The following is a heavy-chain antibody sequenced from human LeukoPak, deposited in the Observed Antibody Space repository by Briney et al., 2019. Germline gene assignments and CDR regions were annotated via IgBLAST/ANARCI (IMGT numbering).Heavy chain of an antibody. CDR3: AKGPTYYYDSSGYFGY. V-gene: IGHV3-23*01. Sequence: GGSLRLSCAASGFTFSSYAMSWVRQAPGKGLEWVSAISGSGGSTYYADSVKGRFTISRDNSKNTLYLQMNSLRAEDTAVYYCAKGPTYYYDSSGYFGYWGQGTLVTVSS. J-gene: IGHJ4*02. D-gene: IGHD3-22*01. CDR2: ISGSGGST. CDR1: GFTFSSYA.